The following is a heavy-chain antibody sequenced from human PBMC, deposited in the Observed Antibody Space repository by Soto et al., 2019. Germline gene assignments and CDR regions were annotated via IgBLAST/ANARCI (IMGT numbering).Heavy chain of an antibody. Sequence: QVQLVESGGGVVQPGRSLRLSCAASGFTFSSYGMHWVRQAPGKGLEWVAVISYDGSNKYYADSVKGRFTISRDNSKNTLYLQMNSLRVEDTAVYYCAKDGGRYYYYGMDVWGQGTPVTVSS. CDR1: GFTFSSYG. D-gene: IGHD2-15*01. CDR3: AKDGGRYYYYGMDV. J-gene: IGHJ6*02. V-gene: IGHV3-30*18. CDR2: ISYDGSNK.